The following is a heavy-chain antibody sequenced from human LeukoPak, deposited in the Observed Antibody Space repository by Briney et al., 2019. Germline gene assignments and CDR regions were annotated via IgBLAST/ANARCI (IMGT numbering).Heavy chain of an antibody. CDR1: GGSISSSSYY. V-gene: IGHV4-39*07. D-gene: IGHD6-19*01. J-gene: IGHJ1*01. Sequence: SETLSLTCTVSGGSISSSSYYWGWIRQPPGKGLEWIGSIYYSGSTYYNPSLKSRVTISVDTSKNQFSLKLSSVTAADTAVYYCVGSGSRSVAEYFQHWGQGTLVTVSS. CDR2: IYYSGST. CDR3: VGSGSRSVAEYFQH.